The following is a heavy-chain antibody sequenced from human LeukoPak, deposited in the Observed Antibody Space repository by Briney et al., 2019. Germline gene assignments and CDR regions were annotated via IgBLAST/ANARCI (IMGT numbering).Heavy chain of an antibody. J-gene: IGHJ4*02. D-gene: IGHD3-10*01. CDR3: VRASYGSGSYYNDY. V-gene: IGHV3-30*02. CDR1: GFTFSSHG. Sequence: GGSLRLSCAASGFTFSSHGMHWVRQAPGKGLEWVAFIRCDGSDKYYADSVKGRFTISRDNSKNTVYLQMNSLRTEDTTVYYCVRASYGSGSYYNDYWGQGTLVTVSS. CDR2: IRCDGSDK.